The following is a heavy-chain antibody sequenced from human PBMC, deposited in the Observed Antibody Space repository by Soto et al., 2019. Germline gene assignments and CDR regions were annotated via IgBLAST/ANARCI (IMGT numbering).Heavy chain of an antibody. Sequence: QVQLQESGPGLVKPSQTLSLTCTVSGGSISSGDYYWSWIRQPPGKGLEWIGYIYYSGSTYYNPSLKSRVTISVDTSKNQFSLKLSSVTAADTAVYYCARDETAAGNYYYYGMDVWGQGTTVTVSS. V-gene: IGHV4-30-4*01. CDR3: ARDETAAGNYYYYGMDV. CDR2: IYYSGST. CDR1: GGSISSGDYY. J-gene: IGHJ6*02. D-gene: IGHD6-13*01.